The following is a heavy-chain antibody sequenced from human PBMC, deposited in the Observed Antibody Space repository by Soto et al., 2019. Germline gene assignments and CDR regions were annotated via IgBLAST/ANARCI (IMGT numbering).Heavy chain of an antibody. CDR2: ISGSGGST. CDR3: AKVRGDDRSGWYGDFDY. Sequence: EVQLLESGGGLVQPGGSLRLSCAASGFTFSSYAMSWVRQAPGMGLEWVSAISGSGGSTYYADSVKGRFTISRDNSKNTLYLQMNSLRAEDTAVYYCAKVRGDDRSGWYGDFDYWGQGTLVTVSS. D-gene: IGHD6-19*01. CDR1: GFTFSSYA. V-gene: IGHV3-23*01. J-gene: IGHJ4*02.